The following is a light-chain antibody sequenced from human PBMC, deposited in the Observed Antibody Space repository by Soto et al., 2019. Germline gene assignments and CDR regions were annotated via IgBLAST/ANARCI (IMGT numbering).Light chain of an antibody. J-gene: IGLJ2*01. CDR3: GSWDDSRRGVE. V-gene: IGLV1-44*01. Sequence: QSVLTQPPSASGTPGQMVTISCSGSSSNIGGNTVNWYQQLPGRAPKLLIYNKSHRPSGVPDRFSGSKSGTSASLAISGLQSEDEADYYCGSWDDSRRGVEFGGGTQLTVL. CDR2: NKS. CDR1: SSNIGGNT.